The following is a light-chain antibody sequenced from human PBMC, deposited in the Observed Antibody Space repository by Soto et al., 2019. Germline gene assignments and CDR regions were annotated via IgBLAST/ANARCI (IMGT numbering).Light chain of an antibody. CDR2: KAS. J-gene: IGKJ1*01. Sequence: DIQMTQSPSTLSASVGDRVTITCRASQSISSSLAWYQQIPGKAPKLLIYKASSLESGVPSRFSGSGSGTEFTLTISSLQPDDFATYYCQHYNGYPWTFGQGTKVEIK. CDR3: QHYNGYPWT. CDR1: QSISSS. V-gene: IGKV1-5*03.